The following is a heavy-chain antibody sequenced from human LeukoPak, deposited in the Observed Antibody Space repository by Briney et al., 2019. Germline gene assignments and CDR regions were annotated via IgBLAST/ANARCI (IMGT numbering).Heavy chain of an antibody. CDR1: GGSFSGYY. V-gene: IGHV4-34*01. J-gene: IGHJ4*02. CDR3: ARVVGAEGY. D-gene: IGHD1-26*01. Sequence: PETLSLTCAVYGGSFSGYYWSWIRQPPGKGLEWIGEINHSGSTNYNPSLKSRVTISVDTSKNQFSLKLSSVTAADTAVYYCARVVGAEGYWGQGTLVTVSS. CDR2: INHSGST.